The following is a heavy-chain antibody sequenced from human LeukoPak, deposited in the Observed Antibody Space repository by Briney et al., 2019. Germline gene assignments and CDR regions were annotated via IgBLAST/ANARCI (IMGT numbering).Heavy chain of an antibody. CDR1: GFTFSSYG. D-gene: IGHD5-12*01. V-gene: IGHV3-30*02. CDR3: AKDHIVATIFPGY. CDR2: IRYDGSNK. J-gene: IGHJ4*02. Sequence: GGSLRLSCAASGFTFSSYGMHWVRQAPGKGLEWVAFIRYDGSNKYYADSVKGRFTISRDNSKNTLYLQMNSLRAEDTAVYYCAKDHIVATIFPGYWGQGTLVPVSS.